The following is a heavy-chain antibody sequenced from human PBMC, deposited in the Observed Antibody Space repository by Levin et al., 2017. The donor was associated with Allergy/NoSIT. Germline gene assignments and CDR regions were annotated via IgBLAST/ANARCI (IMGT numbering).Heavy chain of an antibody. CDR1: GYTFTSYG. CDR3: ARDSTLFQYSSGWFSN. CDR2: ISAYNGNT. V-gene: IGHV1-18*01. D-gene: IGHD6-19*01. Sequence: GASVKVSCKASGYTFTSYGISWVRQAPGQGLEWMGWISAYNGNTNYAQKLQGRVTMTSDTSTSTAYMELRSLRSDDTAVYYCARDSTLFQYSSGWFSNWGQGTLVTVSS. J-gene: IGHJ4*02.